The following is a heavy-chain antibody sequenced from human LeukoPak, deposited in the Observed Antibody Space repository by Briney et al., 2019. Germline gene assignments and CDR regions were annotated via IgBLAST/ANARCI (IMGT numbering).Heavy chain of an antibody. D-gene: IGHD2-15*01. CDR3: ARDSTIVARFDY. CDR1: GFTFNKHN. V-gene: IGHV3-48*01. CDR2: INGGGSTT. J-gene: IGHJ4*02. Sequence: PGGSLRLSCVASGFTFNKHNMNWVRQTPGKGLEWISYINGGGSTTYYADSVEGRFTVSRDNAKNTLYLQMDSLSAEDSALYYCARDSTIVARFDYWGRGTLVTVSS.